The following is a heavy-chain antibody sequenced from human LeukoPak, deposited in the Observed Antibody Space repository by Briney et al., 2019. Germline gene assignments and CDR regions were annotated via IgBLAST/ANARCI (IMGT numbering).Heavy chain of an antibody. J-gene: IGHJ4*02. Sequence: SETLSLTCTVSGVSISSSIYYWVWIRQPPGKGLEWIVSIYYSGSTYDNPALKSRITISVNTSKNQFSLKLSSVTAAETAVYYCARLGGPFDYWGPGTLVTVSS. CDR2: IYYSGST. V-gene: IGHV4-39*01. D-gene: IGHD1-26*01. CDR1: GVSISSSIYY. CDR3: ARLGGPFDY.